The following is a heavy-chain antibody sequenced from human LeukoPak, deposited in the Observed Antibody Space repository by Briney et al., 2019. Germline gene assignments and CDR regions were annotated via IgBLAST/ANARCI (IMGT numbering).Heavy chain of an antibody. Sequence: GGSLRLSCAASGFTFDDYAMHCVRQAPGKGLERVSLISGDGDSTYYADSVKGRFTISRDNSKNSLYLQMNSLRTEDTALYYCAKDLIEINYGGNSHSSYWGQGTLVAVSS. D-gene: IGHD4-23*01. V-gene: IGHV3-43*02. CDR1: GFTFDDYA. J-gene: IGHJ4*02. CDR3: AKDLIEINYGGNSHSSY. CDR2: ISGDGDST.